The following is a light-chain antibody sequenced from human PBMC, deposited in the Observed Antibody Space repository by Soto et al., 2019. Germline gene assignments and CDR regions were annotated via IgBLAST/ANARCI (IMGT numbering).Light chain of an antibody. V-gene: IGLV1-44*01. CDR3: QSYDDSLSVV. CDR1: SSNIGGNA. Sequence: QSVLTQPPSASGTPGQRVTISCSGSSSNIGGNAVNWYQQLPGTAPKLLIYTNSNRPSGVPDRFSGSKSGTSASLAITGLQAEDEAAYYCQSYDDSLSVVFGGGTKLTVL. CDR2: TNS. J-gene: IGLJ2*01.